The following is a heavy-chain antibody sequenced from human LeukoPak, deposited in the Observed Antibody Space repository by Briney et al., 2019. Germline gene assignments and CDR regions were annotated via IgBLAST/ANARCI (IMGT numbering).Heavy chain of an antibody. D-gene: IGHD2-2*01. J-gene: IGHJ5*02. CDR3: ARSYCSSTSCSKRRTWFDP. Sequence: SETLSLTCTVSGGSISSSRYYWGWIRQPPGKGLEWIGSIYYSGSTYYNPSLKSRATISVDTSKNQFSLKLSSVTAADTAVYYCARSYCSSTSCSKRRTWFDPWGQGTLVTVSS. V-gene: IGHV4-39*01. CDR2: IYYSGST. CDR1: GGSISSSRYY.